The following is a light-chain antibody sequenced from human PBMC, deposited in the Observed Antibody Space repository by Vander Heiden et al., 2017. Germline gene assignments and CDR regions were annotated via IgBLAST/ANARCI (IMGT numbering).Light chain of an antibody. CDR1: QSISSY. Sequence: DIQMTHSPSSLSASVGHRVTITCRASQSISSYLNWYQQKPGKAPKLLIYAASSLQSGVPSRFSGSGSGTDFTLTISRLQPEDFATYYCQRSDSTPYTFGPGTKVEIK. CDR3: QRSDSTPYT. J-gene: IGKJ2*01. V-gene: IGKV1-39*01. CDR2: AAS.